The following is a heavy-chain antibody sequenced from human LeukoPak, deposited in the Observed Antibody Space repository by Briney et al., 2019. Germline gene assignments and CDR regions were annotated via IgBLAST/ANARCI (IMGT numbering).Heavy chain of an antibody. D-gene: IGHD4-23*01. CDR1: GGSISSSSYY. CDR2: IYYSGST. CDR3: AGDYGGLL. V-gene: IGHV4-39*01. Sequence: SETLSLTCTVSGGSISSSSYYWGWIRQPPGKGLEWIGSIYYSGSTYYNPSLKSRVTISVDTSKNQYSLKLSSVTAADTAVYYCAGDYGGLLWGQGTLVTVSS. J-gene: IGHJ4*02.